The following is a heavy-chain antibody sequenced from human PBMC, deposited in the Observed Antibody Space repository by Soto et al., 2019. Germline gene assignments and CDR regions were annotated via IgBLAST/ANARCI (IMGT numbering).Heavy chain of an antibody. Sequence: PGWSLRLSCAASGFTFSSYSMNWVRQAPGKGLEWVSSISSSSSYIYYADSVKGRFTISRDNAKNSLYLQMNSLRAEDTAVYYCERHKPGYSGHDAALDYWGQGTLGTGSS. CDR3: ERHKPGYSGHDAALDY. CDR1: GFTFSSYS. V-gene: IGHV3-21*01. CDR2: ISSSSSYI. J-gene: IGHJ4*02. D-gene: IGHD5-12*01.